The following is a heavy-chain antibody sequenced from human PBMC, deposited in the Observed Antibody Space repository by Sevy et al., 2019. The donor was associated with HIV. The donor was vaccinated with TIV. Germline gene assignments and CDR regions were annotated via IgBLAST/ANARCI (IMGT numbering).Heavy chain of an antibody. J-gene: IGHJ3*02. CDR3: ARDGGVYCSSTSCYPLDAFDI. CDR2: ISSSSSTI. D-gene: IGHD2-2*01. CDR1: GFTFSSYS. Sequence: GESLKISCAASGFTFSSYSMNWVRQAPGKGLEWVSYISSSSSTIYYADSVKGRFTISRDNAKNSLYLQMNSLRAEDTVVYYCARDGGVYCSSTSCYPLDAFDIWGQGTMVTVSS. V-gene: IGHV3-48*01.